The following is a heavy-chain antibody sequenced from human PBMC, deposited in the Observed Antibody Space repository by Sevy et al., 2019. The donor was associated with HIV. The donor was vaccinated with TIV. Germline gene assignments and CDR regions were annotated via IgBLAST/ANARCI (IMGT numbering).Heavy chain of an antibody. Sequence: ASVKVSCKASGYTFTSYGISWVRQAPGQGLEWMGWISAYNGNTNYAQKLQGRVTMTTDTSTSTAYMELRSLRSDDTAVYYCARGQAYSSSWFNSGQDFDYWGQRTLVTVSS. V-gene: IGHV1-18*01. J-gene: IGHJ4*02. CDR1: GYTFTSYG. D-gene: IGHD6-13*01. CDR2: ISAYNGNT. CDR3: ARGQAYSSSWFNSGQDFDY.